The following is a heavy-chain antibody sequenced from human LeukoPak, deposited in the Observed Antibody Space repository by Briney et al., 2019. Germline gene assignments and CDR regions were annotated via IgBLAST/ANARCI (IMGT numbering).Heavy chain of an antibody. CDR2: IKQDGSEK. CDR1: GFTFSSYW. CDR3: AKARAWREGYYFDH. D-gene: IGHD5-12*01. Sequence: GGSLRLSCAASGFTFSSYWMSWVRQAPGKGLEWVANIKQDGSEKYYVDSVKGRFTISRDNAKNTLYLQMNSLRAEDTAVYYCAKARAWREGYYFDHWGQGTLVTVSS. V-gene: IGHV3-7*03. J-gene: IGHJ4*02.